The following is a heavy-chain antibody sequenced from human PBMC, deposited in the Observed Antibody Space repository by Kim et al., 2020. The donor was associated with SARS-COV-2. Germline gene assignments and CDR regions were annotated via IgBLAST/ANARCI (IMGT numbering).Heavy chain of an antibody. CDR3: AFGCSVWFEY. Sequence: SVKVSCKASGGTLSSYAVNWVRQAPGQRLEWMGGIIPIFGTANYAQKFQGRVTITADKSSSTAYMALSSLRSEDTAVYHCAFGCSVWFEYWSHGSLVTV. CDR2: IIPIFGTA. D-gene: IGHD2-15*01. J-gene: IGHJ5*01. CDR1: GGTLSSYA. V-gene: IGHV1-69*06.